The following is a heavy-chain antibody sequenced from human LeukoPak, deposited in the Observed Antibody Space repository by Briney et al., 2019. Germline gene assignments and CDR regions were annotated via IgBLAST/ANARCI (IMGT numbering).Heavy chain of an antibody. CDR1: GGSISSSSYY. D-gene: IGHD6-25*01. CDR2: IYYSGST. J-gene: IGHJ4*02. V-gene: IGHV4-39*01. CDR3: ARLDYSSGFDY. Sequence: SEALSLTCTVSGGSISSSSYYWGWIRQPPGKGLEWIGSIYYSGSTYYNPSLKSRVTISVDTSKNQFSLKLSSVTAADTAVYYCARLDYSSGFDYWGQGTLVTVSS.